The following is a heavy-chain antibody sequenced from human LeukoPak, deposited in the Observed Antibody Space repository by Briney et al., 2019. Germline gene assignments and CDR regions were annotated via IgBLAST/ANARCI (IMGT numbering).Heavy chain of an antibody. CDR1: GDSINGGHYD. CDR2: VSQSGIT. J-gene: IGHJ4*02. CDR3: ARVVPSGKIFDY. V-gene: IGHV4-30-2*01. Sequence: PSETLSLTCTVSGDSINGGHYDWSWVRQPPGEGLEWIGYVSQSGITYYNPSLESRVTISVDTSKNQFSLKLSSVTAADTAVYYCARVVPSGKIFDYWGQGTLVTVSS. D-gene: IGHD1-26*01.